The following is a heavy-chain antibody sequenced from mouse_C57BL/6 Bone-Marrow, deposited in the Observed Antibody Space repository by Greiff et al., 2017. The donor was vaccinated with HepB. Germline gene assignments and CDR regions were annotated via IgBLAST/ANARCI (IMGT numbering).Heavy chain of an antibody. CDR2: INPNNGGT. CDR3: ARKDRGY. Sequence: SGYTFTDYNMDWVKQSHGKSLEWIGDINPNNGGTIYNQKFKGKATLTVDKSSSTAYMELRSLTSEDTAVYYCARKDRGYWGQGTTLTVSS. CDR1: GYTFTDYN. J-gene: IGHJ2*01. V-gene: IGHV1-18*01. D-gene: IGHD2-14*01.